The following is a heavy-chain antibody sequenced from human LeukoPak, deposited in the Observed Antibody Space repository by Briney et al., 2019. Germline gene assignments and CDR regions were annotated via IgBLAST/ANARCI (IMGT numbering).Heavy chain of an antibody. CDR2: FDPEDGET. D-gene: IGHD6-19*01. V-gene: IGHV1-24*01. Sequence: ASVKVSCKVSGYTLTELSMHWVRQAPGKGLEWMGGFDPEDGETIYAQKFQGRVTMTEDTSTGTAYMELSSLRSEDTAVYYCATGNGLYNWFDPWGQGTLVTVSS. CDR1: GYTLTELS. CDR3: ATGNGLYNWFDP. J-gene: IGHJ5*02.